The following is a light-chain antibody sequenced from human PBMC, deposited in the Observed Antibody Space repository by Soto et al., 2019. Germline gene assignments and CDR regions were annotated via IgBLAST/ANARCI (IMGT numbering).Light chain of an antibody. CDR2: GAS. V-gene: IGKV3-20*01. CDR3: QQFDSSLVYT. J-gene: IGKJ2*01. Sequence: EVVLTQSPGTLSVSPGERVTLSCRASQNVGRNFLAWYQQKPGQAPRLLIYGASNRATGIPDRFSGSGSGTDFTLTISRLESDDFSVYYCQQFDSSLVYTFGQGTKLEIK. CDR1: QNVGRNF.